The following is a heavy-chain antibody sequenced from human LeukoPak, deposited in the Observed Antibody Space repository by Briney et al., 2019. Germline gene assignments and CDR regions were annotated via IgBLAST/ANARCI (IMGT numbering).Heavy chain of an antibody. D-gene: IGHD2-21*02. CDR1: GFTFSDYY. CDR2: ISSSGSTI. V-gene: IGHV3-11*01. CDR3: ARDRDRGSIVVVTAPLDC. Sequence: GGSLRLSCAASGFTFSDYYMSWIRQAPGKGLEWVSYISSSGSTIYYADSVKGRFTISRDNAKNSLYLQMNSLRAEDTAVYYCARDRDRGSIVVVTAPLDCWGQGTLVTVSS. J-gene: IGHJ4*02.